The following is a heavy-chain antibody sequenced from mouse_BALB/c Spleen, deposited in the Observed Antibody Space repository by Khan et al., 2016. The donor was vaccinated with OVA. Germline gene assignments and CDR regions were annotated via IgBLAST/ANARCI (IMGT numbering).Heavy chain of an antibody. CDR3: ARSRWLLRAMDY. D-gene: IGHD2-3*01. V-gene: IGHV9-3*02. CDR1: GYTFTNYG. CDR2: INTNTGEP. Sequence: QVQLKQSGPELKKPGETVKISCKASGYTFTNYGMNWVKQSPGKGLKWMGWINTNTGEPTYVEEFKGRFAFSSETSASTAYLQINNLKNEDTATDFCARSRWLLRAMDYWGQGTTVTVSS. J-gene: IGHJ4*01.